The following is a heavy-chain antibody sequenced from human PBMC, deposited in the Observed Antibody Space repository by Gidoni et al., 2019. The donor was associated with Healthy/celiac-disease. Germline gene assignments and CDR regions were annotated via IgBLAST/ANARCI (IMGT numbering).Heavy chain of an antibody. CDR3: ANSPDFWSGYPFDY. D-gene: IGHD3-3*01. CDR1: GFTFSSYA. J-gene: IGHJ4*02. Sequence: EVQLLESGGGLVQPGGSLRLSCAASGFTFSSYAMSWVRQAPVKGLEGVSAMSGSGGSTYYADSVKGRFTISRDNSKNTLYLQMNSLRAEDTAVYYCANSPDFWSGYPFDYWGQGTLVTVSS. CDR2: MSGSGGST. V-gene: IGHV3-23*01.